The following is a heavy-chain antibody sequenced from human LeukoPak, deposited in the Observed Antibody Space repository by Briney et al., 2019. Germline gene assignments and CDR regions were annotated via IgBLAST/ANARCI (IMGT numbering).Heavy chain of an antibody. V-gene: IGHV3-7*01. CDR3: ARDYYYDSSGYTYY. D-gene: IGHD3-22*01. CDR2: INEGAGKR. J-gene: IGHJ4*02. CDR1: GFTFNNFW. Sequence: GGSLRLSCAASGFTFNNFWMSWVRQAPGKGLEWVANINEGAGKRFYGDSVKGRVTISRDNAKNSLHLQTNSLRAEDTAVYYCARDYYYDSSGYTYYWGQGTLVTVSS.